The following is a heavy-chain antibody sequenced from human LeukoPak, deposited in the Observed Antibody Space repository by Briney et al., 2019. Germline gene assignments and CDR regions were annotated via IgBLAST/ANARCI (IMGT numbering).Heavy chain of an antibody. CDR2: INTDGSTT. CDR1: GFTFSSYW. CDR3: VGDQVDDTGYLR. J-gene: IGHJ4*02. Sequence: GGSLRLSCAASGFTFSSYWMHWVRQAPGKGLVWVSRINTDGSTTAYADSVKGRFTISRDNAKNTLYLEMNSLRAEDTAIYYCVGDQVDDTGYLRWGQGTRVTVSA. V-gene: IGHV3-74*03. D-gene: IGHD3-9*01.